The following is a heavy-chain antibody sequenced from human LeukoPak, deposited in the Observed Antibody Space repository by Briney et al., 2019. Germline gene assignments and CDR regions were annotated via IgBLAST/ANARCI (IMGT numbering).Heavy chain of an antibody. V-gene: IGHV3-21*01. Sequence: KPGGSLRLSCAASGFTFSSYSMNWVRQAPGKGLEWVSSISSSSSYIYYADSVKGRFTISRDNAKNSLYLQMNSLRAEDTAVYHCARGYSSSWLVPFDYWGQGTLVTVSS. D-gene: IGHD6-13*01. J-gene: IGHJ4*02. CDR2: ISSSSSYI. CDR1: GFTFSSYS. CDR3: ARGYSSSWLVPFDY.